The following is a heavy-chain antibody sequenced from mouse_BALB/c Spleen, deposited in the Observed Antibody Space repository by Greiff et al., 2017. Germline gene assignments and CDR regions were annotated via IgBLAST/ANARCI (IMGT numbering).Heavy chain of an antibody. Sequence: VKLMESGAELVRPGTSVKVSCKASGYAFTNYLIEWVKQRPGQGLEWNGVINPGSGGTNYNEKFKGKATLTADKSSSTAYMQLSSLTSDDSAVYFCARTGAYYRYLYAMDYWGQGTSVTVSS. J-gene: IGHJ4*01. CDR3: ARTGAYYRYLYAMDY. CDR1: GYAFTNYL. CDR2: INPGSGGT. D-gene: IGHD2-14*01. V-gene: IGHV1-54*01.